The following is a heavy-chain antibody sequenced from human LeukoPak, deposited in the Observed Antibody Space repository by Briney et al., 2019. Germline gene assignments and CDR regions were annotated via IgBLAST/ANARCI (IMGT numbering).Heavy chain of an antibody. CDR1: GFTFSDYY. CDR3: ARDRSDWNYDAFDI. CDR2: ISSSGSTI. J-gene: IGHJ3*02. V-gene: IGHV3-11*04. Sequence: GGSLRLSCAASGFTFSDYYMSWIRQAPGKGLEWVSYISSSGSTIYYADSVKGRFTISRDNAKNSLYLQMNSLRAEDTAVYYCARDRSDWNYDAFDIWGQGTMVTVSS. D-gene: IGHD1-7*01.